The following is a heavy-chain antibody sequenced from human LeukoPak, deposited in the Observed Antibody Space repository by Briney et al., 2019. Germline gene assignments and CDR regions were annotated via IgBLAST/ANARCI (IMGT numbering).Heavy chain of an antibody. CDR1: GGSFSGYY. Sequence: SETLSLTCAVYGGSFSGYYWSWIRQPPGKGLEWIGEINHSGSTNYNPSLKSRVTISVDMSKNQFSLKLSSVTAADTAVYYCARRGRYYGSGSYDVYMDVWGKGTTVTISS. CDR3: ARRGRYYGSGSYDVYMDV. CDR2: INHSGST. J-gene: IGHJ6*03. D-gene: IGHD3-10*01. V-gene: IGHV4-34*01.